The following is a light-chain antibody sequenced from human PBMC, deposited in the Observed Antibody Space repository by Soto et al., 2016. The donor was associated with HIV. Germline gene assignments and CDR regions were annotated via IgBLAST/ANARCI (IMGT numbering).Light chain of an antibody. Sequence: DIRMTQSPSTLSASVGDRVTITCRASQSLNRWLAWYQQKPGKVPKLLIYQVSTLERGVSSRFSGTGSGTEFTLSISSLQPDDFATYYCQQYNSFPWTFGQGTKVEIK. CDR1: QSLNRW. J-gene: IGKJ1*01. CDR3: QQYNSFPWT. V-gene: IGKV1-5*03. CDR2: QVS.